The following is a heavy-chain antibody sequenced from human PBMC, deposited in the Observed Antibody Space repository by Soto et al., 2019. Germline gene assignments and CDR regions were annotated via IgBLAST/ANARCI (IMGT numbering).Heavy chain of an antibody. V-gene: IGHV3-9*01. CDR3: AKDYYDILTGYSPYYYYGMDV. J-gene: IGHJ6*02. CDR2: ISWNSGSI. D-gene: IGHD3-9*01. Sequence: GGSLRLSCAASGFTFDDYAMHWVRQAPGKGLEGVSGISWNSGSIGYADSVKGRFTISRDNAKNSLYLQMNSLRAEDTALYYCAKDYYDILTGYSPYYYYGMDVWGQGTTVTVSS. CDR1: GFTFDDYA.